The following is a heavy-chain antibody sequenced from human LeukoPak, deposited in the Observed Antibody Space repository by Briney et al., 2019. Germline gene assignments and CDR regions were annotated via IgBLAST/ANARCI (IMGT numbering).Heavy chain of an antibody. CDR3: ANPLRSGYSYGFDDAFDI. CDR2: ISYDGSNK. D-gene: IGHD5-18*01. V-gene: IGHV3-30-3*01. Sequence: GRSLRLSCAASGFTFSSYAMHWVRQAPGKGLEWVAVISYDGSNKYYADSVKGRFTISRDNSKNTLYLQMNSLRAEDTAVYYCANPLRSGYSYGFDDAFDIWGQGTMVTVSS. CDR1: GFTFSSYA. J-gene: IGHJ3*02.